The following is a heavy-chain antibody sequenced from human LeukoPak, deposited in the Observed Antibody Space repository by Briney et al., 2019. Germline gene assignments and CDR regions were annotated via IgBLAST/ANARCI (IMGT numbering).Heavy chain of an antibody. J-gene: IGHJ4*02. CDR2: IYYSGST. Sequence: SSETLSLTCNVSGASISSHYWSWIRQPPGKGLEWIGSIYYSGSTYYNPSLKSRVTISVDTSKNQFSLKLSSVTAADTAVYYCATFHSGYDSTTDYWGQGTLVTVSS. D-gene: IGHD5-12*01. CDR1: GASISSHY. CDR3: ATFHSGYDSTTDY. V-gene: IGHV4-59*05.